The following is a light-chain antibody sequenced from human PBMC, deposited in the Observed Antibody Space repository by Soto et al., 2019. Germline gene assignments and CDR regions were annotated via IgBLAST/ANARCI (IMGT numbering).Light chain of an antibody. CDR3: QVWDSSNDHPGV. J-gene: IGLJ2*01. Sequence: SYELTQPPSVSVAPGKTATITCGGNNIGSRSVHWYQQRPGQAPVLVIYYDSDRPSRIPERFSGSNSGNTATLTISRVEAGDGADYYCQVWDSSNDHPGVFGGGTKLTVL. CDR1: NIGSRS. V-gene: IGLV3-21*04. CDR2: YDS.